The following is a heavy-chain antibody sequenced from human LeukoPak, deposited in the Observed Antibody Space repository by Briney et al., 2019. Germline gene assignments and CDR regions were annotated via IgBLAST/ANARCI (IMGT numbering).Heavy chain of an antibody. CDR2: INPSGGST. J-gene: IGHJ4*02. CDR3: ARVWTKEEPDY. CDR1: GYTFTSYY. Sequence: ASVKVSCKASGYTFTSYYMHWVRQAPGQGLEWMGIINPSGGSTSYAQKLQGRVTMTRDMSTSTVYMELSSLRSEDTAVYYCARVWTKEEPDYWGQGALVTVSS. V-gene: IGHV1-46*01. D-gene: IGHD1-14*01.